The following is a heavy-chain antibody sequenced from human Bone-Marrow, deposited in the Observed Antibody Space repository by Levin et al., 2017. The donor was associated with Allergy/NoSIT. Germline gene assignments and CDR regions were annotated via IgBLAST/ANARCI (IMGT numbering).Heavy chain of an antibody. V-gene: IGHV6-1*01. Sequence: SQTLSLTCVISGDSVSSKSAAWNWIRQSPSRGLEWLGRAYYRSEWYYDFAVSVKGRITIIPDTSKNQFSLLLNSVTPDDTAVYYCSRGDYRGSNYYYYGLDVWGQGTTVTVSS. J-gene: IGHJ6*02. D-gene: IGHD1-26*01. CDR2: AYYRSEWYY. CDR1: GDSVSSKSAA. CDR3: SRGDYRGSNYYYYGLDV.